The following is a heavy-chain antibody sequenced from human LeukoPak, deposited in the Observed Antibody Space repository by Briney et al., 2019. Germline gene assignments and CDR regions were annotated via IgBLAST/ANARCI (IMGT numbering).Heavy chain of an antibody. J-gene: IGHJ5*02. CDR3: ARMRKSGQLRTNNPGYNWFDP. D-gene: IGHD2-2*01. CDR2: MNPNSGNT. Sequence: AAPVKVSCKASGYTFTSYDINWVRQATGQGLEWMGWMNPNSGNTGYAQKFQGRVTMTRNTSISTAYMELSSLRSEDTAVYYCARMRKSGQLRTNNPGYNWFDPWGQGTLVTVSS. V-gene: IGHV1-8*01. CDR1: GYTFTSYD.